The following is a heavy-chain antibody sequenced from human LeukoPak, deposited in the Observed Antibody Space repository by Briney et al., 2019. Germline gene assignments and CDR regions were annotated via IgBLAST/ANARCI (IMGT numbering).Heavy chain of an antibody. J-gene: IGHJ5*02. CDR2: MNPNSGNT. CDR1: GYTFTSSD. CDR3: ARGVTTVTTWWFDP. D-gene: IGHD4-17*01. V-gene: IGHV1-8*01. Sequence: GASVKVSCKASGYTFTSSDINWVRQATGQGLEWMGWMNPNSGNTAYAHKFQGRVTMTRNTSISTAYMELSSLRSEDAAVYYCARGVTTVTTWWFDPWGQGTLVTVSS.